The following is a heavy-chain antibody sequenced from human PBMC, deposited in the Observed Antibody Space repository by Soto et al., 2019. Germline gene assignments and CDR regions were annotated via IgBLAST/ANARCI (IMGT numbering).Heavy chain of an antibody. J-gene: IGHJ5*02. V-gene: IGHV2-5*02. D-gene: IGHD3-22*01. Sequence: QITLKESGPTLVKPTQTLTLTCTFSGFSLSTSGVGVGWIRQPPGKALEWLALIYWDDDKRYSPSLRSRLTITKDTSKNHVVLTMTNMDPVDTATYYCALHYSDSNGYPAWGQGTLVTVSS. CDR1: GFSLSTSGVG. CDR2: IYWDDDK. CDR3: ALHYSDSNGYPA.